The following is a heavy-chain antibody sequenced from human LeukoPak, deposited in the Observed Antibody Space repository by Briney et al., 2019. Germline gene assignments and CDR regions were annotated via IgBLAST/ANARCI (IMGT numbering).Heavy chain of an antibody. V-gene: IGHV4-59*08. Sequence: PLETLPLTCTVSGGSISSYYWSWIRQPPGKGLEWIGYIYYSGSTNYNPSLKSRVTILVDTSKNQFSLKLSSVTAADTAVYYCARQWRINPSNDAFDIWGQGTMVTVSS. J-gene: IGHJ3*02. CDR2: IYYSGST. CDR3: ARQWRINPSNDAFDI. D-gene: IGHD3-10*01. CDR1: GGSISSYY.